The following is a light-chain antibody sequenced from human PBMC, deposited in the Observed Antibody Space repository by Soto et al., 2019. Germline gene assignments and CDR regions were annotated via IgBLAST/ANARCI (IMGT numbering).Light chain of an antibody. CDR2: DAS. CDR1: QNINKW. CDR3: QQYDTFPRT. V-gene: IGKV1-5*01. J-gene: IGKJ1*01. Sequence: DIQLTQSPSFLSPSIGESVTITCRASQNINKWLAWYQQKPGKAPKFLIYDASTLETGVPSRFSGSGSGTEFTLTISSLQPDDFATFYCQQYDTFPRTFGQGTKVDIK.